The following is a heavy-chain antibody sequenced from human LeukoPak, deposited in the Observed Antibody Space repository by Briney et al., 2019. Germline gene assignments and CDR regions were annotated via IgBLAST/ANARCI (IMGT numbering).Heavy chain of an antibody. V-gene: IGHV3-53*01. CDR2: IYSVGRT. Sequence: GGSLRLSCAVSGFTVSNNYINWVRQAPGKGLEWVSIIYSVGRTYYADSAKGRFTISRHIFKNTVYLQMNSLRAEDTAVYYCAREGATTAFHYWAQGTLVPVSS. J-gene: IGHJ4*02. CDR3: AREGATTAFHY. D-gene: IGHD1-26*01. CDR1: GFTVSNNY.